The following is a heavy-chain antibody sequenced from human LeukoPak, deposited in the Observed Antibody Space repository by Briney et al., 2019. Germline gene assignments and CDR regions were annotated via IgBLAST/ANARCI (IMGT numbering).Heavy chain of an antibody. D-gene: IGHD3-10*01. CDR1: GYTFTSYG. CDR3: ARDLLWFGELFPRFDY. Sequence: ASVKVSCTASGYTFTSYGISWVRQAPGQGLEWMGWISAYNGNTNYAQKLQGRVTMTTDTSTSTAYMELRSLRSDDTAVYYCARDLLWFGELFPRFDYWGQGTLVTVSS. CDR2: ISAYNGNT. V-gene: IGHV1-18*04. J-gene: IGHJ4*02.